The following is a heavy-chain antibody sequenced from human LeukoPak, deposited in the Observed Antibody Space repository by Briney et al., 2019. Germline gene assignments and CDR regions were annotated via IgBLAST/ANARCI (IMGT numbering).Heavy chain of an antibody. CDR1: GYTFTGYY. D-gene: IGHD4-17*01. CDR2: INPNSGGT. Sequence: GASVKVSCKASGYTFTGYYMHWVRQAPGQGIEWMGWINPNSGGTNYAQKFQGRVTMTRDTSISTAYMELSRLRSDDTAVYYCAVHDYGDPMVDYWGQGTLVTVSS. J-gene: IGHJ4*02. CDR3: AVHDYGDPMVDY. V-gene: IGHV1-2*02.